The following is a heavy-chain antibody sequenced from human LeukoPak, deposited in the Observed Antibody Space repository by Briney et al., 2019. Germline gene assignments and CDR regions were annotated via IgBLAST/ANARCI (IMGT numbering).Heavy chain of an antibody. V-gene: IGHV3-7*01. CDR3: ASSYYDSKGHAFDI. CDR2: IRQDGSER. Sequence: PGGSLRLSCAASGFTFSNYWMSWVRQAPGKGLEWMANIRQDGSERYYVDSVKGRFTISRDNAKNSLYLEMNSLRVEDTAVYSCASSYYDSKGHAFDIWGQGTMVTVSS. J-gene: IGHJ3*02. CDR1: GFTFSNYW. D-gene: IGHD3-9*01.